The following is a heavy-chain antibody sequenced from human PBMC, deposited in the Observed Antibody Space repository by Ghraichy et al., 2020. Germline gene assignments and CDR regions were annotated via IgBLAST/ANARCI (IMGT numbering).Heavy chain of an antibody. CDR2: IYSGGST. Sequence: GESLNISCAASGFTVSSNYMSWVRQAPGKGLEWVSVIYSGGSTYYADSVKGRFTISRDNSKNTLYLQMNSLRAEDTAVYYCARVAVAGTDPTDFDYWGQGTLVTVSS. CDR1: GFTVSSNY. CDR3: ARVAVAGTDPTDFDY. J-gene: IGHJ4*02. D-gene: IGHD6-19*01. V-gene: IGHV3-66*01.